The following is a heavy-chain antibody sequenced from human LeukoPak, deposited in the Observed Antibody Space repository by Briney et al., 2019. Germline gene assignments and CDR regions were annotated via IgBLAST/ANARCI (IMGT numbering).Heavy chain of an antibody. CDR3: AKDLSYANWFDP. Sequence: GRSLRLSCAASGFTFSSYGMHWVGQAPGKGLEWVAVISYDGSNKYYADSVKGRFTISRDNSKNTLYLQMNSLRAEDTAVYYCAKDLSYANWFDPWGQGTLVTVSS. D-gene: IGHD1-26*01. CDR2: ISYDGSNK. J-gene: IGHJ5*02. CDR1: GFTFSSYG. V-gene: IGHV3-30*18.